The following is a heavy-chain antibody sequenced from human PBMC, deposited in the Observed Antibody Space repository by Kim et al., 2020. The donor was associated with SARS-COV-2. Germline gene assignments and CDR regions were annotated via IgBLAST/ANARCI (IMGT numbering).Heavy chain of an antibody. CDR1: GYFISSCYH. J-gene: IGHJ5*02. V-gene: IGHV4-38-2*02. CDR2: IYHSGST. D-gene: IGHD3-10*01. Sequence: SETLSLTCTVSGYFISSCYHWGWIRQPPGKGVWRSGSIYHSGSTYYTPPLKSRVTISEDTSKNHFSLKLRSRTAADTAVYYWARSPLFGWGLSCFYRWG. CDR3: ARSPLFGWGLSCFYR.